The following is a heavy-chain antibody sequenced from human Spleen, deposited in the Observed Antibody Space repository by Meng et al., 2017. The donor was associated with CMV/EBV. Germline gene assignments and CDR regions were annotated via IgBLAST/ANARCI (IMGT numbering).Heavy chain of an antibody. CDR1: GFTFSSYT. Sequence: GESLKISCAVSGFTFSSYTMNWVRQAPGKGLEWVSSISSSSSYIYYADSVKGRFTISRDNAKNSLYLQMNSLRHYDTALYFCARVVLEWLTQHSYGMDVWGQGTSVTVSS. CDR2: ISSSSSYI. J-gene: IGHJ6*02. CDR3: ARVVLEWLTQHSYGMDV. V-gene: IGHV3-21*01. D-gene: IGHD3-3*01.